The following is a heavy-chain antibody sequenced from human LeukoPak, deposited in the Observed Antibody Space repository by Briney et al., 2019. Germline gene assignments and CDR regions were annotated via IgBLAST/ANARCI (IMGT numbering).Heavy chain of an antibody. Sequence: TGGSLRLSCAASGFTFSSYAMHWVRQAPGKGLEWVAFIQYDGSTEYYADSVKGRFTISRDKSKKTMNLQMNTLRAEDTAVYYCARGSSWAFDIWGQGTKVTVSS. CDR2: IQYDGSTE. CDR3: ARGSSWAFDI. J-gene: IGHJ3*02. CDR1: GFTFSSYA. V-gene: IGHV3-30*02.